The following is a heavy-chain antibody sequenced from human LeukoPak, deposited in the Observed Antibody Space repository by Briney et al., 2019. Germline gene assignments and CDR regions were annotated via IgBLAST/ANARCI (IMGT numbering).Heavy chain of an antibody. V-gene: IGHV4-34*01. J-gene: IGHJ6*02. CDR2: INHSGST. D-gene: IGHD6-19*01. Sequence: SETLSLTCAVYGGSFSGYYWSWIRQPPGKGLEWIGEINHSGSTNYNPSLKSRVTISVDTSKNQFSLKLSSVTAADTAVYYCARGGAYSSGWYPDYYYYYGMDVWGQGTTVTVSS. CDR3: ARGGAYSSGWYPDYYYYYGMDV. CDR1: GGSFSGYY.